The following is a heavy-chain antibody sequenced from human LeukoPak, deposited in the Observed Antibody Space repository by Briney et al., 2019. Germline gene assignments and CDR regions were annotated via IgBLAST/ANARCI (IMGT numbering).Heavy chain of an antibody. V-gene: IGHV4-31*03. CDR1: GGSISSDGYY. CDR3: AGVPSSTESFDY. Sequence: SETLSLTCTVSGGSISSDGYYWSWIRQLPGKGLEWIGFIYYSGNTYYNPSLKSRVTISVDTSKNQFSLKLSSVTAADTVIYYCAGVPSSTESFDYWGQGTLVTVSS. CDR2: IYYSGNT. J-gene: IGHJ4*02. D-gene: IGHD2-2*01.